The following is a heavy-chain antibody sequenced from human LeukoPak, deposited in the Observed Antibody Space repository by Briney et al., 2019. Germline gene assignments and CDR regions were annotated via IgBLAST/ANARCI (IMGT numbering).Heavy chain of an antibody. CDR2: INPNSGGT. CDR1: GYTFTGYY. D-gene: IGHD6-19*01. Sequence: ASVKVSCKASGYTFTGYYMHWVRQAPGQGLEWMGWINPNSGGTNYAQKFQGRVTMTRDTSIGTAYMELSRLRSDDTAVYYCARDHGKQWPKGDYWGQGTLVTVSS. V-gene: IGHV1-2*02. CDR3: ARDHGKQWPKGDY. J-gene: IGHJ4*02.